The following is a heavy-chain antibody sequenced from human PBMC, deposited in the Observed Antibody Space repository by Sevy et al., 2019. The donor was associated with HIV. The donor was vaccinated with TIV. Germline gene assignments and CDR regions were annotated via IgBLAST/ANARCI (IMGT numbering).Heavy chain of an antibody. CDR2: IKSKTDGGSA. CDR1: GYTFNNAW. CDR3: TGATVFGATWFDP. V-gene: IGHV3-15*01. J-gene: IGHJ5*02. D-gene: IGHD3-3*01. Sequence: GGSLRLSCAASGYTFNNAWMSWVRQAPGKGLEWLGRIKSKTDGGSAKYASPVKGRFTISRDDAKSTLYLQMNRLRTEDTGVYYCTGATVFGATWFDPWGQGALVTVSS.